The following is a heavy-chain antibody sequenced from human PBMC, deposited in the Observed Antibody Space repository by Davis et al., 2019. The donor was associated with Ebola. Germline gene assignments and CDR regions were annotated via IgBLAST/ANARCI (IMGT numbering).Heavy chain of an antibody. J-gene: IGHJ4*02. D-gene: IGHD5-24*01. Sequence: GGSLRLSCAASGFTFSSYAMHWVRQAPGKGLEWVAVISYDGSNKYYADSVKGRFTISRDNSKNTLYLQMNSLRAEDTAVYYCARNRRDGLYFDYWGQGTLVTVSS. CDR2: ISYDGSNK. CDR3: ARNRRDGLYFDY. CDR1: GFTFSSYA. V-gene: IGHV3-30-3*01.